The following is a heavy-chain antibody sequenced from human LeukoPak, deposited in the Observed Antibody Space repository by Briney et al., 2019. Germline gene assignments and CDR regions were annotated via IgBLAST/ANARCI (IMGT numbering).Heavy chain of an antibody. J-gene: IGHJ4*02. CDR2: INPNSGGT. D-gene: IGHD6-19*01. CDR3: ASRYSSGWFII. Sequence: ASVKVSCKASGYTFTSYAISWVRQAPGQGLEWMGWINPNSGGTNYAQKFQGRVTMTRDTSISTAYMELSRLISDDTAVYYCASRYSSGWFIIWGQGSLVTVSS. V-gene: IGHV1-2*02. CDR1: GYTFTSYA.